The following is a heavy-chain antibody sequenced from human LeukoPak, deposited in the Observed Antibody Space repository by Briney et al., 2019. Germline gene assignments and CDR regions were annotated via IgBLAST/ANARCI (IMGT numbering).Heavy chain of an antibody. D-gene: IGHD3-16*01. CDR2: IKQDGSAK. V-gene: IGHV3-7*01. Sequence: GGSLRLSCAASGFTFSINWMSWVRQAPGKGLEWVASIKQDGSAKYYMDSVKGRFTISRYNAKNSLSLQMNSLRVEDTAVYYCAKGFTWGQGTLVTVSS. CDR1: GFTFSINW. CDR3: AKGFT. J-gene: IGHJ4*02.